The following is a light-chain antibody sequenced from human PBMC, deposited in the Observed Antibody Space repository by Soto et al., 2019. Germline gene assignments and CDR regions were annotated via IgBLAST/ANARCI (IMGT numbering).Light chain of an antibody. J-gene: IGLJ2*01. CDR1: SSDVGGYNY. CDR3: SSFAGNNNLV. Sequence: QLVLTQPPYASGSPGQSVTISCTGTSSDVGGYNYVSWYQQHPGKAPKLMISEVSKRPSGVPDRFSGSKSGNTASLTVSGLQAEDEADYYCSSFAGNNNLVFGGGTKLTV. V-gene: IGLV2-8*01. CDR2: EVS.